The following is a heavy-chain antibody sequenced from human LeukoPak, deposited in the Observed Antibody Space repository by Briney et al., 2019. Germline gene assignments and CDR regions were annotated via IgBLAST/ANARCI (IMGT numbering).Heavy chain of an antibody. CDR3: AKDRAAWSGYSYPYFDY. V-gene: IGHV3-30*02. J-gene: IGHJ4*02. CDR2: IRYDGSSK. Sequence: GGSLRLSCAASGFTFSSYSMNWVRQAPDKGLEWVAFIRYDGSSKYSADSVKGRFTISRDNSKNTLSLQMNSLRAEDTAVYYCAKDRAAWSGYSYPYFDYWGQGTLVTVSS. CDR1: GFTFSSYS. D-gene: IGHD3-3*01.